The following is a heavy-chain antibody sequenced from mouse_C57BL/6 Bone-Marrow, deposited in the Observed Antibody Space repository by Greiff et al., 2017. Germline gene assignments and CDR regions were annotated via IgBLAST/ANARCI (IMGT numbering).Heavy chain of an antibody. CDR2: INYDGSST. CDR3: ARGGGLLWRNWYFDV. CDR1: GFTFSDYY. D-gene: IGHD2-1*01. V-gene: IGHV5-16*01. J-gene: IGHJ1*03. Sequence: EVNVVESEGGLVQPGSSMKLSCTASGFTFSDYYMAWVRQVPEKGLEWVANINYDGSSTYYLDSLKSRFIISRDNAKNILYLQMSSLKSEDTATYYCARGGGLLWRNWYFDVWGTGTTVTVSS.